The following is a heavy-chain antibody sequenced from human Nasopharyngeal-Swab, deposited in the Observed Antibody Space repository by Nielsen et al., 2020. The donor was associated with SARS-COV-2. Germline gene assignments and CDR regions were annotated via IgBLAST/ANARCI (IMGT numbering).Heavy chain of an antibody. CDR2: INPSGGSP. V-gene: IGHV1-46*01. D-gene: IGHD2-2*01. CDR1: GYTFTSYY. CDR3: ARNIVVVPAAVLYYYYGMDV. J-gene: IGHJ6*02. Sequence: ASVKVSCKASGYTFTSYYMHWVRQAPGQGLEWMGIINPSGGSPSYAQKFQGRVTMTRDTSTSTVYMELSSLRSEDTAVYYCARNIVVVPAAVLYYYYGMDVWGQGTTVTVSS.